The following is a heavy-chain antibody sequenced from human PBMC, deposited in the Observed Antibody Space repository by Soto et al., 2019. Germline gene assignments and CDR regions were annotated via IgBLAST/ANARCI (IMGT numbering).Heavy chain of an antibody. D-gene: IGHD2-2*01. CDR3: ARSIVVVPAARPPLDY. CDR2: IKQDGSEK. V-gene: IGHV3-7*01. CDR1: GFTFSSYW. Sequence: EVQLVESGGGLVQPGGSLRLSCAASGFTFSSYWMSWVRQAPGKGLEWVANIKQDGSEKYYVDSVKGRFTISRDNAKNSLYLQMNSLRAEDTAVYYCARSIVVVPAARPPLDYWGQGTLVTVSS. J-gene: IGHJ4*02.